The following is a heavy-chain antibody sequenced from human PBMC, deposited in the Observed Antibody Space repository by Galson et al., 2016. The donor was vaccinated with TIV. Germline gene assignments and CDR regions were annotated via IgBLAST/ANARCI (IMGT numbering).Heavy chain of an antibody. Sequence: SLRLSCAASRFSFHTYWMSWLRQAPGKGLEWVASIDDGGSEKDYVDSVKGRFTISRDNAQTSLYLQMDSLRAEDTAVYYCARMLFDIVQAPAATPTGYFDPWGQGTLVTVSS. V-gene: IGHV3-7*01. CDR1: RFSFHTYW. CDR2: IDDGGSEK. D-gene: IGHD2-2*01. CDR3: ARMLFDIVQAPAATPTGYFDP. J-gene: IGHJ5*02.